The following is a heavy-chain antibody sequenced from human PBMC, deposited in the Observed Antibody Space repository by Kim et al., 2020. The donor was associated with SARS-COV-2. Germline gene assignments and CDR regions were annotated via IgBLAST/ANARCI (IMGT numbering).Heavy chain of an antibody. J-gene: IGHJ4*01. CDR2: ISYDGSNK. D-gene: IGHD3-10*01. V-gene: IGHV3-30*04. Sequence: GGSLRLSCAASGFTFSSYAMHWVRQAPGKGLEWVAVISYDGSNKYYADSVKGRFTISRDNSKNTLYLQMNSLRAEDTAVYYCARAGGGGFGEVSVDYWG. CDR3: ARAGGGGFGEVSVDY. CDR1: GFTFSSYA.